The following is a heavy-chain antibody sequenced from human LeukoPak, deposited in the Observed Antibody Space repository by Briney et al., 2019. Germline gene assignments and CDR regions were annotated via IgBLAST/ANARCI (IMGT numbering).Heavy chain of an antibody. D-gene: IGHD3-10*02. J-gene: IGHJ6*04. Sequence: PGGSLRLSRAASGFTFSSYSMSWVRQAPGKGLEWVSSVRSSANYIYYADPVKGRFTISRDNAKNSLYLQMNSLRAEDTAVYYCAELGITMIGGVWGKGTTVTISS. V-gene: IGHV3-21*01. CDR3: AELGITMIGGV. CDR1: GFTFSSYS. CDR2: VRSSANYI.